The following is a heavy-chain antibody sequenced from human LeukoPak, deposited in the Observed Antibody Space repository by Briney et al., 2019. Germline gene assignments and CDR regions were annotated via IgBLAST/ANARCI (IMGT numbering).Heavy chain of an antibody. Sequence: SETLSLTCTVSRGSMTTYSDYWGWIRQPPGKGLEWIGSIYLTGSTSYNPSLKSRVTISVDTSKNHFALQLSSVTAADTAVYYCARRTSGFPFDYWGLGTLVTVSS. CDR3: ARRTSGFPFDY. V-gene: IGHV4-39*02. CDR2: IYLTGST. D-gene: IGHD3-22*01. J-gene: IGHJ4*02. CDR1: RGSMTTYSDY.